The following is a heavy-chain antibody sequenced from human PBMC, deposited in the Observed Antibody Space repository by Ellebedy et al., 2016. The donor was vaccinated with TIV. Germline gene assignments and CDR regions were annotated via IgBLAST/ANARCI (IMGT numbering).Heavy chain of an antibody. V-gene: IGHV4-34*01. CDR1: GGSFSGYY. CDR3: ARGQGRRKATDY. D-gene: IGHD5-12*01. CDR2: ISHTGGT. J-gene: IGHJ4*02. Sequence: SETLSLTXAVYGGSFSGYYWTWIRQPPGKGLEWIGEISHTGGTNYNPSLKSRVTISVDTSKNQFSLKLSSVTAADTAVCYCARGQGRRKATDYWGQGTLVTVSS.